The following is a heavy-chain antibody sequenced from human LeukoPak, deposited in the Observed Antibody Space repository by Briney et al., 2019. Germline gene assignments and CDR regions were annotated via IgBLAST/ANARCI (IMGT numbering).Heavy chain of an antibody. J-gene: IGHJ4*02. Sequence: ASVKVSCKTSGYTFTDHPIHWVRQGQAPGQGLEWVGWINPNGGAANYAQKFQGRVAFTWDTSISTAYMDINRLTSDDTAVYYCARDRGTNWWGSDYWGQGALVTVSS. CDR3: ARDRGTNWWGSDY. V-gene: IGHV1-2*02. CDR2: INPNGGAA. D-gene: IGHD2-8*02. CDR1: GYTFTDHP.